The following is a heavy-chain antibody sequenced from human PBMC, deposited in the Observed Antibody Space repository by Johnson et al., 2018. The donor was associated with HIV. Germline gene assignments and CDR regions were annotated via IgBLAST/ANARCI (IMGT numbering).Heavy chain of an antibody. CDR2: IRYDGNNK. V-gene: IGHV3-30*02. CDR1: GFTFSRYG. Sequence: QVQLVESGGGLVKPGGSLRLSCAASGFTFSRYGMHWVRQAPGKGLEWVAFIRYDGNNKYYADSVKGRFTISRDNSKNTVYLQMNSLRAEDTAVYYCAKRVHSYGYLDAFDIWGQGTMVTVSS. CDR3: AKRVHSYGYLDAFDI. J-gene: IGHJ3*02. D-gene: IGHD5-18*01.